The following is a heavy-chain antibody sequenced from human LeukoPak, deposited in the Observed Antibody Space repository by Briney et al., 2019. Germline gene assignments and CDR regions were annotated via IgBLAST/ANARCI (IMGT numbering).Heavy chain of an antibody. CDR2: IRYDGSNK. V-gene: IGHV3-30*02. D-gene: IGHD3-22*01. Sequence: PGGSLRLSCAASGFTFSSYGMHWVRQAPGKGLEWVAFIRYDGSNKYYADSVKGRFTISRDNSKNTLFLQMNSLRSEDTAVYYCARVNYYDSSGYYGQSDYWGQGTLVTVSS. CDR1: GFTFSSYG. CDR3: ARVNYYDSSGYYGQSDY. J-gene: IGHJ4*02.